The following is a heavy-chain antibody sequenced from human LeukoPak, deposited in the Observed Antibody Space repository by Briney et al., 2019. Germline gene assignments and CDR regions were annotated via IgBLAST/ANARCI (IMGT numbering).Heavy chain of an antibody. V-gene: IGHV4-39*07. CDR3: ARGRTTHYYYGMDV. D-gene: IGHD1-7*01. CDR2: IYFGGRT. J-gene: IGHJ6*02. CDR1: GGSISSSSFY. Sequence: SETLSLTCTVSGGSISSSSFYWGWIRQSPGKGLEWIGSIYFGGRTYYNPSLKSRVTISVDTSKNQFSLKLSSVTAADTAVYYCARGRTTHYYYGMDVWGQGTTVTVSS.